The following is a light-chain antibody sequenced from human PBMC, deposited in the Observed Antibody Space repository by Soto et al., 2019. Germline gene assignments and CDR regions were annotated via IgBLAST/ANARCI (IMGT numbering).Light chain of an antibody. Sequence: EIVLTQSPGTLSLSPGERATLSCRASQSVSTTYLGWYQQKPGQAPRLLIYGASGRATGIPDRFSGSGSGTEFTLTISRLEPEDFAVYYCHQYGSSPFTFGGGTKVDIK. CDR3: HQYGSSPFT. CDR1: QSVSTTY. CDR2: GAS. J-gene: IGKJ4*01. V-gene: IGKV3-20*01.